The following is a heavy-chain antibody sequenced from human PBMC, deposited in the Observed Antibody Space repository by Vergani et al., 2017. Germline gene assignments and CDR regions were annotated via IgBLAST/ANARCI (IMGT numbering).Heavy chain of an antibody. Sequence: QVQLQESGPGLVKPSETLSLTCTVSGGSISSYYWRWIRQPPGNGLEWIGYIYYSGSTNYNPSLKSRVTISVDTSKNQFSLKLSSVTAAKTAVYYCARTRLKYDILTGYQDYWGQGTLVTVSS. D-gene: IGHD3-9*01. CDR3: ARTRLKYDILTGYQDY. V-gene: IGHV4-59*01. CDR2: IYYSGST. CDR1: GGSISSYY. J-gene: IGHJ4*02.